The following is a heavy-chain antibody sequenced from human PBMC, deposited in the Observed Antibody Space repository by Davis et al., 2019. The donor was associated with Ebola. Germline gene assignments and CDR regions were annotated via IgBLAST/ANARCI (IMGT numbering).Heavy chain of an antibody. CDR3: ARDPGYSSSWYDPYYYYYGMDV. CDR1: GGSFSGYY. J-gene: IGHJ6*02. Sequence: MPSETLSLTCAVYGGSFSGYYWSWIRQPPGKGLEWIGYIYYSGSTNYNPSLKSRVTISVDTSKNQFSLKLSSVTAADTAVYYCARDPGYSSSWYDPYYYYYGMDVWGQGTTVTVSS. V-gene: IGHV4-59*01. D-gene: IGHD6-13*01. CDR2: IYYSGST.